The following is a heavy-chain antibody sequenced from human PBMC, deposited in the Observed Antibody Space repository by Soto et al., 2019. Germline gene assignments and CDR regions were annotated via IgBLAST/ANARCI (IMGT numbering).Heavy chain of an antibody. Sequence: QVQLQQWGAGLLKPSETLSLTCAVYVGSFSDYYWSWIRQPPGKGLEWIGEINHSGSTNYNPALKSRVSISVDPSKNQFSLKLSSVTAADTAVYYCARDPHCSRTSCYAFDIWGQGTMVTVSS. CDR3: ARDPHCSRTSCYAFDI. J-gene: IGHJ3*02. CDR2: INHSGST. CDR1: VGSFSDYY. D-gene: IGHD2-2*01. V-gene: IGHV4-34*01.